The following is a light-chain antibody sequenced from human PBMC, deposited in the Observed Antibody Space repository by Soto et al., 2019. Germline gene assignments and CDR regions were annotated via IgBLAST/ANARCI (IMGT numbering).Light chain of an antibody. CDR1: SRDVGGYNY. CDR2: EVS. J-gene: IGLJ1*01. CDR3: SSYAGSNNFV. V-gene: IGLV2-8*01. Sequence: QSAPTQPPSASGSPGQSVTISCTGASRDVGGYNYVSWYQQHPLKAPKLMIYEVSKRPSGVPDRFSGSKSGNTASLTVSGLQAEDEHDYFCSSYAGSNNFVFVTGTKLTAL.